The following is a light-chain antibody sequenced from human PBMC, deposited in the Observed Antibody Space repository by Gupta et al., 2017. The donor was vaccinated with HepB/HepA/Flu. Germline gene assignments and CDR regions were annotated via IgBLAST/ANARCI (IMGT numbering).Light chain of an antibody. Sequence: SYLLNQPPSVSVAPGKTAKITCGGTNSGSESVHWYQQKSGQAPILVIYYDTDRPSGIPERFSGSKSGNTATLSISRVEAGDEADYYCQVWHSSGDHPFYVFGIAPKFTVL. CDR2: YDT. CDR3: QVWHSSGDHPFYV. J-gene: IGLJ1*01. V-gene: IGLV3-21*01. CDR1: NSGSES.